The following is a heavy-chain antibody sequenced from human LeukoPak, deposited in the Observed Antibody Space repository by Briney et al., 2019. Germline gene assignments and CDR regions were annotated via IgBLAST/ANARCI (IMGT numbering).Heavy chain of an antibody. CDR1: GGSISSSYYY. CDR2: IYYSGST. J-gene: IGHJ4*02. CDR3: ARLGGSSGYYLFDY. V-gene: IGHV4-39*01. D-gene: IGHD3-22*01. Sequence: SETLSLTCTVSGGSISSSYYYWGWIRQPPGKGLEWIGSIYYSGSTYYNPSLKSRVTISVDTSKNQFSLKLSSVTAADTAVYYCARLGGSSGYYLFDYWGQGTLVTVSS.